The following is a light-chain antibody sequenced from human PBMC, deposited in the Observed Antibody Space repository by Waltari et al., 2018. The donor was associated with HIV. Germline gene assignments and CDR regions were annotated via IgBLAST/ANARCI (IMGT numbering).Light chain of an antibody. J-gene: IGLJ1*01. CDR2: NTN. CDR1: SGSVATTYD. Sequence: QTVVTQETSFSVSPGGTVTLTCGLTSGSVATTYDPSWYQQTPGQTPSTLIYNTNIRSSGVPDRFSGSILGNKAALTITGAQADDESHYYCALYMGSGIYAFGTGTEVTVL. CDR3: ALYMGSGIYA. V-gene: IGLV8-61*01.